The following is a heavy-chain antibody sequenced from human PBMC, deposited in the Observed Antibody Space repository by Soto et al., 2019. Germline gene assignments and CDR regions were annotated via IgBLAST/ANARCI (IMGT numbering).Heavy chain of an antibody. J-gene: IGHJ4*02. CDR3: ARLDVGVVAAPFDY. CDR1: GGSISSDY. Sequence: SETLSLTCTASGGSISSDYWSWIRQPPGKGLEWIGYIYYSGSTNYNPSLKSRVTISVDTSKNQFSLKLSSVTAADTAVYYCARLDVGVVAAPFDYWGQGTLVTVSS. CDR2: IYYSGST. V-gene: IGHV4-59*08. D-gene: IGHD2-15*01.